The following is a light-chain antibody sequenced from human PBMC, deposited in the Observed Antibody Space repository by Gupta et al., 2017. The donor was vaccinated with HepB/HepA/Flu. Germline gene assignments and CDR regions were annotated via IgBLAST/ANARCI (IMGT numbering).Light chain of an antibody. J-gene: IGLJ1*01. CDR3: NSYTTNRIYV. V-gene: IGLV2-14*03. CDR2: DVS. CDR1: SSDVGAYDY. Sequence: QSALTQPASVSGSPGQSITISCTGSSSDVGAYDYVSWYQQHAGKAPKLIIYDVSVRPSGVSIRFSGSKSGNTASLTISGLQAEDEADYFCNSYTTNRIYVFGTGTKVTVL.